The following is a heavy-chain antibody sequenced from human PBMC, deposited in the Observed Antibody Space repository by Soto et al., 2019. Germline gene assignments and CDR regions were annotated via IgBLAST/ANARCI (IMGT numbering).Heavy chain of an antibody. CDR2: ISSSSSYI. D-gene: IGHD5-12*01. CDR3: ARGEVEMATITQDYYYYYGMDV. J-gene: IGHJ6*02. Sequence: PGGSLRLSCAASGFTFSSYSMNWVRQAPGKGLEWVSSISSSSSYIYYADSVKGRFTISRDNAKNTLYLQMNSLRAEDTAVYYCARGEVEMATITQDYYYYYGMDVWAQGTTVTVSS. V-gene: IGHV3-21*01. CDR1: GFTFSSYS.